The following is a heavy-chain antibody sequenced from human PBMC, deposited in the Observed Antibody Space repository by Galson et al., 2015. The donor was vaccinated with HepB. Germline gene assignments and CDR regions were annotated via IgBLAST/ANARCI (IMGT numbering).Heavy chain of an antibody. D-gene: IGHD4-17*01. V-gene: IGHV3-23*01. J-gene: IGHJ5*02. CDR2: ITGGGGTT. CDR3: TKLRSYGDYDLDP. CDR1: GFTFKNYV. Sequence: SLRLSCAASGFTFKNYVMSWVRQAPGKGLECVSAITGGGGTTHYADSVKGRFTISRDNSKNTLYLQMRSLRAEDTAVYYCTKLRSYGDYDLDPWGQGTLVTVSP.